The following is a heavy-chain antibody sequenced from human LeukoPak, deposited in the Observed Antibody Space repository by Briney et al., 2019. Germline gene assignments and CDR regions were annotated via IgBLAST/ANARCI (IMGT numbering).Heavy chain of an antibody. CDR2: ISWNSGSI. J-gene: IGHJ4*02. V-gene: IGHV3-9*01. CDR3: AKDKMGGRTTTARSWSLFDY. CDR1: GFTFDDYA. Sequence: GRSLRLSCAASGFTFDDYAMHWVRQAPGKGLEWVSGISWNSGSIGYADSVKGRFTISRDNAKNSLYLQMNSLRAEDTALYYCAKDKMGGRTTTARSWSLFDYWGQGTLVTVSS. D-gene: IGHD6-13*01.